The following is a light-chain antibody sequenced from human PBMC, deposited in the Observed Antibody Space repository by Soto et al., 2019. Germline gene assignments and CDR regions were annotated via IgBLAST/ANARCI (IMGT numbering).Light chain of an antibody. CDR3: QHNT. J-gene: IGKJ2*01. V-gene: IGKV3-11*01. CDR2: DAS. Sequence: EIVLTQSPATLSLSPGERATLSCRASQSVSSYLAWYQQKPGQAPRLLIYDASNSATGIPARFSGSGSGTDFTLTISSLEPEDFAVYYCQHNTFGQGTKLEIK. CDR1: QSVSSY.